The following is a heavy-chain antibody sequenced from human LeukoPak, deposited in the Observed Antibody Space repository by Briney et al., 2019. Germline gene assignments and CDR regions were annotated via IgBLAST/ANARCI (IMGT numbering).Heavy chain of an antibody. J-gene: IGHJ4*02. V-gene: IGHV1-69*13. CDR3: ARLRLNYGGNSVLDY. CDR1: GGTFSSYA. D-gene: IGHD4-23*01. Sequence: SVKVSCKAFGGTFSSYAISWVRQAPGQGLEWMGGIIPIFGTANYAQKFQGRVTITADESTSTAYMELSSLRSEDTAVYYCARLRLNYGGNSVLDYWGQGTLVTVSS. CDR2: IIPIFGTA.